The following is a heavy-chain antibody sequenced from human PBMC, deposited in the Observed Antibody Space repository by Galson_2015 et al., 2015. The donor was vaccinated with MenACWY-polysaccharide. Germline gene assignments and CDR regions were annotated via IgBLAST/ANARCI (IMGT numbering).Heavy chain of an antibody. D-gene: IGHD2-8*02. CDR3: ARGRYCGGACHTLLDS. J-gene: IGHJ4*02. V-gene: IGHV3-23*01. CDR1: GFTFSNHA. CDR2: INNIGSAT. Sequence: SLRLSCAASGFTFSNHALSWVRQAPGKGLEWVSGINNIGSATDYADSVKGRFTIPRDNFNNMLYLQVNGLRAEDTAVYFCARGRYCGGACHTLLDSWGQGTLVTVSS.